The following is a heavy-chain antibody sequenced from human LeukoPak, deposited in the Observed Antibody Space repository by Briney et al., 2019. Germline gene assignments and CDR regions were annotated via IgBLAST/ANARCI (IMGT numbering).Heavy chain of an antibody. V-gene: IGHV3-23*01. D-gene: IGHD3-9*01. J-gene: IGHJ4*02. CDR3: AKWGDYDVLTGYYVSDY. CDR1: GFTFSNYA. CDR2: ITGSGGNK. Sequence: GASLRLSCAASGFTFSNYAMSWVRQAPGKGLEWVSAITGSGGNKYHADSVKGRFTISRDNSKNTVFLQMNSLRAEDTAVYYCAKWGDYDVLTGYYVSDYWGQGTLVTVSS.